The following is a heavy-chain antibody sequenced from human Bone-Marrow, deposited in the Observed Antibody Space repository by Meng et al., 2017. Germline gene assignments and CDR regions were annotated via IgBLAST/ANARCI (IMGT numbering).Heavy chain of an antibody. CDR2: ISSSSSYI. V-gene: IGHV3-21*01. Sequence: GESLKISCEVSGFNFSSSEMDWVRQAPGKGLEWVSSISSSSSYIYYADSVKGRFTISRDNAKNSLYLQMNSLRAEDTAVYYCARDVGIIAVAGTLPDYWGQGTLVTVSS. J-gene: IGHJ4*02. CDR3: ARDVGIIAVAGTLPDY. D-gene: IGHD6-19*01. CDR1: GFNFSSSE.